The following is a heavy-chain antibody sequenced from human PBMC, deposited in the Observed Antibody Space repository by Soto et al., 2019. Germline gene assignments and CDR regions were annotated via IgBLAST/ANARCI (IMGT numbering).Heavy chain of an antibody. CDR2: INPSDDAT. CDR1: GYTFTRYY. D-gene: IGHD3-22*01. J-gene: IGHJ4*02. Sequence: SVKVSCKASGYTFTRYYMHRVRQAPGQGLEWMGIINPSDDATSYAEKFQGRLTMTKDTSTSTVYMEMSSLRSEDTAVYYCARDLTREGDYYDRSGYYLDYWGQGTLVTVSS. V-gene: IGHV1-46*01. CDR3: ARDLTREGDYYDRSGYYLDY.